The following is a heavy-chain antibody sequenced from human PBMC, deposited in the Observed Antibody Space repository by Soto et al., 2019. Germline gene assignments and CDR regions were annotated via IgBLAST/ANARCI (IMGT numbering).Heavy chain of an antibody. J-gene: IGHJ5*02. Sequence: GSLRLSCAASGVSFSNYGMHWVRQAPGKGLEWVAVISNDGTNQYYADSVKGRFTISRHNSNNTLYLQMNSLRTDDTAFYYCAKSLRNYDFWSGPWFDPWGQGTLVTVSS. CDR1: GVSFSNYG. CDR2: ISNDGTNQ. V-gene: IGHV3-30*18. D-gene: IGHD3-3*01. CDR3: AKSLRNYDFWSGPWFDP.